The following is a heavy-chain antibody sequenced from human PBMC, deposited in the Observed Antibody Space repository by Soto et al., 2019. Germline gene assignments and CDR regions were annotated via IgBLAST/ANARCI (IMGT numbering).Heavy chain of an antibody. V-gene: IGHV1-69*06. Sequence: SVKVSCKASGGTFTSYAINWVRQAPGQGLEWMGGIIPIFGTPNYAQKFQGRVTITADKSTSTAYMELSSLRSEDTAVYYCASSIAARPRYYGMDVWGQGTTVTVSS. CDR2: IIPIFGTP. CDR3: ASSIAARPRYYGMDV. CDR1: GGTFTSYA. J-gene: IGHJ6*02. D-gene: IGHD6-6*01.